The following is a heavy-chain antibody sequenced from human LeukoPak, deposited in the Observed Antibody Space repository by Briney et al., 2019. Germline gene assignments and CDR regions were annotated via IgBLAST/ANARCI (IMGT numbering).Heavy chain of an antibody. CDR3: ARVDSSGYYTFFDY. D-gene: IGHD3-22*01. CDR2: IYNSGSP. CDR1: GGSISSHN. Sequence: PSETLSLTCTVSGGSISSHNWNWIRQPPGKGLEWIGDIYNSGSPNYNPSLKSRVTISVDTSKNQFSLKLSSVTAADTAEYYCARVDSSGYYTFFDYWGQGTLATVSS. V-gene: IGHV4-59*11. J-gene: IGHJ4*02.